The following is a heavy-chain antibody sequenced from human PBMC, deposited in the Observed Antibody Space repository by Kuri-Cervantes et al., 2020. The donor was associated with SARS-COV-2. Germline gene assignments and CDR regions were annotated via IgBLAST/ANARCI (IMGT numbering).Heavy chain of an antibody. J-gene: IGHJ6*03. Sequence: SETLSLTCTVSGGSISSGSYYWSWIRQPPGKGLEWIGYIYYSGSTNYNPSLKSRVTISVDTSKNQFSLKLSSVTAADTAVYYCAREFPQERIFGVVPTRYYYYYMDVWGKGTTVTVSS. V-gene: IGHV4-61*01. D-gene: IGHD3-3*01. CDR3: AREFPQERIFGVVPTRYYYYYMDV. CDR1: GGSISSGSYY. CDR2: IYYSGST.